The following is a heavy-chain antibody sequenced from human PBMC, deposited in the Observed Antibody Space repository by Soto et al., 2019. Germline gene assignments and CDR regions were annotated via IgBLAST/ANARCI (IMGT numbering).Heavy chain of an antibody. CDR1: GGSMSGYY. J-gene: IGHJ5*02. V-gene: IGHV4-59*01. CDR2: IYYSGST. D-gene: IGHD3-3*01. CDR3: ASSPTFLDRFDP. Sequence: SETLSLTCTVSGGSMSGYYWNWIRQPPGEGLQWIGNIYYSGSTNYNPSLKSRVTISVDTSKNHFSLKVNSVTTADTAVYYCASSPTFLDRFDPWGQGPRGTVSP.